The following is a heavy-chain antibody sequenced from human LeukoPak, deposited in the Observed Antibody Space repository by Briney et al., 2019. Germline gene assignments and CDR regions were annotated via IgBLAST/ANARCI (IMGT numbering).Heavy chain of an antibody. V-gene: IGHV1-46*01. J-gene: IGHJ6*02. D-gene: IGHD5-24*01. CDR1: GYTLTSYY. CDR3: ASVYKNGMDV. Sequence: ASVKVSCKASGYTLTSYYLHWVRQAPGQGLEWMAIINPSGDTTSHAQKFQGRVTMTRDTSASTVYMELSSLRSEDTAVYYCASVYKNGMDVWGQRTTVTVSS. CDR2: INPSGDTT.